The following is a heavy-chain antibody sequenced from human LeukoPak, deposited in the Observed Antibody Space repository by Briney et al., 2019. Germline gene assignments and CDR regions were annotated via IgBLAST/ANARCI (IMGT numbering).Heavy chain of an antibody. CDR2: AFNSGST. CDR1: GGSMNGGLYY. Sequence: SETLSLTCSVSGGSMNGGLYYWGWIRQSPGKGLEWIGSAFNSGSTSYNPSLKSRVTISLDTSNNQFSLKLSSVTAADTAIYYCATYTRHCSGATCYSIDYWGQGTLVTVSS. J-gene: IGHJ4*02. V-gene: IGHV4-39*07. CDR3: ATYTRHCSGATCYSIDY. D-gene: IGHD2-15*01.